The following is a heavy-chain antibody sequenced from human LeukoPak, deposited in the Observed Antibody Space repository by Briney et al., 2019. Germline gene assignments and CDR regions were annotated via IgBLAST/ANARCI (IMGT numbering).Heavy chain of an antibody. CDR2: INRDATST. D-gene: IGHD2-21*01. CDR3: AFSLTGDFKGYDAFDV. V-gene: IGHV3-74*01. J-gene: IGHJ3*01. Sequence: GGSLRLSCAASGFSFNKYWMHWVRHGPGKGLVWVSRINRDATSTNYADSVKGRFTISRDNAENTLYLQMNDLRAEDTAVHYCAFSLTGDFKGYDAFDVWGQGTMLIVSS. CDR1: GFSFNKYW.